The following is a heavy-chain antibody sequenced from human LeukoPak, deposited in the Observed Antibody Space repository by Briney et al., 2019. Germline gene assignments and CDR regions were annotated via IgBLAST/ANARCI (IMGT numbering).Heavy chain of an antibody. V-gene: IGHV1-58*01. D-gene: IGHD3-10*01. J-gene: IGHJ5*02. CDR2: IVVGSGNT. Sequence: SVKVSCKASGFTFTSSAVQWVRQARGQRLEWIGWIVVGSGNTNYAQKFQERVTITRDMSTSTAYMELSSLRSEDTAVYYCAADWSGSGKNGFDPWGQGTLVTVSS. CDR3: AADWSGSGKNGFDP. CDR1: GFTFTSSA.